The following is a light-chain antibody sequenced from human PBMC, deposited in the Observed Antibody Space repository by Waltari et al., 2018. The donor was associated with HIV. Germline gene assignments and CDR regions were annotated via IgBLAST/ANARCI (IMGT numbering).Light chain of an antibody. CDR3: LQAISFPLS. CDR1: QSISSY. Sequence: DIQMTQSPSSLSASVGDRVTITCRASQSISSYLNWYQQKPGKAPKLLIYAASSLQSGVPSRFSGSGSGTDFTLTISSLQPEDFATYYCLQAISFPLSFGPGTKVDVK. V-gene: IGKV1-39*01. J-gene: IGKJ3*01. CDR2: AAS.